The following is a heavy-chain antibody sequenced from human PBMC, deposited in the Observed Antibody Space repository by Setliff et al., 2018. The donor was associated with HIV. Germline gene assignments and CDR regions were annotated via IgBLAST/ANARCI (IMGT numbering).Heavy chain of an antibody. J-gene: IGHJ4*02. D-gene: IGHD3-10*01. CDR2: IIPIFGTT. CDR1: GVTFSSYA. CDR3: ATVFYYNSESYSLDY. Sequence: SVKVSCKASGVTFSSYAINWVRQAPGQGLEWMGRIIPIFGTTNYAQKFQGRVTITADESTNTAHMELNSLRSIDTAMYYCATVFYYNSESYSLDYWGQGMLVTVSS. V-gene: IGHV1-69*13.